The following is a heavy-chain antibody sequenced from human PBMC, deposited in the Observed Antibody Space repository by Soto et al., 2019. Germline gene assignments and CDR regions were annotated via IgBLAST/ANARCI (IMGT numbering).Heavy chain of an antibody. CDR2: LSDRGDNT. J-gene: IGHJ6*02. D-gene: IGHD2-8*01. CDR1: GFTFSSYA. Sequence: EVQLLESGGGLVQPGGSLRLSCAASGFTFSSYAMSWVRQAPGKGLEWVSALSDRGDNTYYADSVKGRFTISRDNSRNTLYLQMNSLRAEDTAVYYCAKAATYGTSSTCLRPANPDVWGQGTTVTVSS. CDR3: AKAATYGTSSTCLRPANPDV. V-gene: IGHV3-23*01.